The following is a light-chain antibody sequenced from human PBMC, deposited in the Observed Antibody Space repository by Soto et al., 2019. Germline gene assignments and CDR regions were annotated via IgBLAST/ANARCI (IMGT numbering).Light chain of an antibody. V-gene: IGKV3-20*01. CDR3: QQYDNAPQT. CDR1: QTVRNNY. Sequence: EFVLPQSPGTLSLSPGERATLSCRASQTVRNNYLAWYQQKPGQAPKLLIHDASSRATGIPDRFSGGGSGTDFILTISRLEPEDFAVYYCQQYDNAPQTFGQGTKVDIK. CDR2: DAS. J-gene: IGKJ1*01.